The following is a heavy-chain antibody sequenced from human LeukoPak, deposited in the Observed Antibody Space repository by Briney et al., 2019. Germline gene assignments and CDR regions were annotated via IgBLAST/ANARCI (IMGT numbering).Heavy chain of an antibody. CDR2: ISSNGGNT. J-gene: IGHJ4*02. CDR3: VKGRPIDY. V-gene: IGHV3-64D*06. CDR1: GFTFSSNA. Sequence: PGRSLRLSCSASGFTFSSNAMHWVRQPPGKGLEYVSVISSNGGNTYYADSVKGRFTISRDNSKNTVYLQMSSLRADDTAVYYCVKGRPIDYWGQGTLVTVSS.